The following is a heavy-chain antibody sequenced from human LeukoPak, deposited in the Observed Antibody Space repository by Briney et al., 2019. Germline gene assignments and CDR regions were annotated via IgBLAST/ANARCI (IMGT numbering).Heavy chain of an antibody. Sequence: GGSLRLSCAASGFTFSDHYMDWVRQAPGKGLEWASSISGSGPSTDYADSVKGRFTISRDKSKNTLYLQMNSLRAEDTAVYYCARLPTFYYDSSHYHYDYWGQGTLVTVSS. D-gene: IGHD3-22*01. J-gene: IGHJ4*02. CDR1: GFTFSDHY. CDR2: ISGSGPST. CDR3: ARLPTFYYDSSHYHYDY. V-gene: IGHV3-23*01.